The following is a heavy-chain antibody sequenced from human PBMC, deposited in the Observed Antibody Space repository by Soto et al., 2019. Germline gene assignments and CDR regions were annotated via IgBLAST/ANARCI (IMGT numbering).Heavy chain of an antibody. CDR1: GFTFSSYA. D-gene: IGHD6-6*01. CDR3: AGGLEYSSSGDY. Sequence: GGSLRLSCAASGFTFSSYAMSWVRQAPGKGLEWVSAISGSGGSTYYADSVKGRFTISRDNSKNTLYLQMNSLRAEDTAVYYCAGGLEYSSSGDYWGQGTLVTVSS. J-gene: IGHJ4*02. V-gene: IGHV3-23*01. CDR2: ISGSGGST.